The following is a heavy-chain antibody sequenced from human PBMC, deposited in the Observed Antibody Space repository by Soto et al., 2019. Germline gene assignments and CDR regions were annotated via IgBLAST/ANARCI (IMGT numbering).Heavy chain of an antibody. J-gene: IGHJ4*02. CDR1: GGSLSGNY. V-gene: IGHV4-34*01. CDR3: ARTTAAIHLNY. CDR2: TPHSGST. D-gene: IGHD2-21*02. Sequence: QAQLQQWGTGLLKPSETLSLTCAVYGGSLSGNYWGWIRQPPGKGLEWIGETPHSGSTAYNPSLKSRVTISVDTSRNQFSLKLNSVTAADTAVYYCARTTAAIHLNYWSQGTLVTVSS.